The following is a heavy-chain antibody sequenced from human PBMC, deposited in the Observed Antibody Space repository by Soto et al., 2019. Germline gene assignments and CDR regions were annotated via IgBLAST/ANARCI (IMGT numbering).Heavy chain of an antibody. Sequence: PSGSLSLTCAVYGGSFSGYYLSWIRQPPGKGLEWIGEINHSGSTNYNPSLKSRVTISVDTSKNQFSLKLSSVTAADTAVYYCARDRPYYDSSGYFRGFDPWGQGTLVTVSS. D-gene: IGHD3-22*01. J-gene: IGHJ5*02. CDR2: INHSGST. CDR1: GGSFSGYY. CDR3: ARDRPYYDSSGYFRGFDP. V-gene: IGHV4-34*01.